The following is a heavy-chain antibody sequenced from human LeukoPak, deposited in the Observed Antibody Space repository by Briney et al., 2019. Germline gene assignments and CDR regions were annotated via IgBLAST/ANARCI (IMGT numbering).Heavy chain of an antibody. D-gene: IGHD3-3*01. Sequence: PSETLSLTCTVSGGSISSYYWSWIRQPPGKGLEWIGYIYYSGSTNYNPSLKSRVTISVNTSKNQFSLKLSSVTAADTAVYYCARLRPYYDFWSGPRGDAFDIWGQGTMVTVSS. J-gene: IGHJ3*02. CDR1: GGSISSYY. V-gene: IGHV4-59*12. CDR3: ARLRPYYDFWSGPRGDAFDI. CDR2: IYYSGST.